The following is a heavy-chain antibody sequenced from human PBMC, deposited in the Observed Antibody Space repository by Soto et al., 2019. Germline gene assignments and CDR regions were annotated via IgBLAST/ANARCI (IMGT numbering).Heavy chain of an antibody. V-gene: IGHV1-69*01. CDR1: GGTFSSYA. J-gene: IGHJ6*02. CDR3: AREYNGIAAAYHGIDV. D-gene: IGHD6-13*01. Sequence: QVQLVQSGAEVKKPGSLVKVYCKASGGTFSSYAISWVRQAPGQGLEWMGGIIPIFGTANYAQKFQGRVTITADESTSTAYMELSSLRSEDTAVYYCAREYNGIAAAYHGIDVWGQGTTVTVSS. CDR2: IIPIFGTA.